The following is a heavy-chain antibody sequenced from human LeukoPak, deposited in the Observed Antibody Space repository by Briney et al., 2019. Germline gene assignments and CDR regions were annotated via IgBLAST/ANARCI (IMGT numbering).Heavy chain of an antibody. Sequence: GGSLRLSCAASGFTFSDYYMSWIRPAPGKGLEWVSYISSSGSTIYYADSVKGRFTISRDNAKNSLYLQMNSLRAEDTAVYYCARDTLYSYGYSYFDYWGQGTLVTVSS. CDR3: ARDTLYSYGYSYFDY. D-gene: IGHD5-18*01. CDR1: GFTFSDYY. J-gene: IGHJ4*02. V-gene: IGHV3-11*04. CDR2: ISSSGSTI.